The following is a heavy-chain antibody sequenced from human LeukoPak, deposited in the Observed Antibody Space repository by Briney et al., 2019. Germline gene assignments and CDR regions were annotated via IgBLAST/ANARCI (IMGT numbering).Heavy chain of an antibody. CDR3: AGGRRSAEGNCSGGSCYSPFDY. J-gene: IGHJ4*02. V-gene: IGHV4-31*03. D-gene: IGHD2-15*01. Sequence: SETLSLTCTVSGGSISSGGYYWSWIRQHPGKGLEWIGYIYYSGSTYYNPSLKSRVTISVDTSKNQFSLKLSSVTVADTAVYYCAGGRRSAEGNCSGGSCYSPFDYWGQGTLVTVSS. CDR2: IYYSGST. CDR1: GGSISSGGYY.